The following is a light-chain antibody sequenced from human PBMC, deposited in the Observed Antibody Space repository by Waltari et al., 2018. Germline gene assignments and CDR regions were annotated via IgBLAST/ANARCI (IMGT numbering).Light chain of an antibody. CDR3: QQYYSTPLT. CDR2: LAS. V-gene: IGKV4-1*01. J-gene: IGKJ4*01. CDR1: QSVVYSSNNKNY. Sequence: DIVMTQSPDSLALSLGERATINCRSSQSVVYSSNNKNYLAWYQQKPGQPPKLLIYLASTRESGVPDRFSGSGSGTDFTLTISSLQAEDVAVYYCQQYYSTPLTFGGGTKVEI.